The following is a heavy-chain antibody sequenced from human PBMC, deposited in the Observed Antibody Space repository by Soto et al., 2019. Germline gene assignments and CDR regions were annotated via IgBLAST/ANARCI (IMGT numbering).Heavy chain of an antibody. Sequence: GSGPTLVNPTQTLTLTCTFSGFSLTTSAVGVGWIRQPPGQALEWLALIYRGDDKRYSPSLRSRLTITKDTSKNQVILTMTKVDPVDTATYYCAHMSFIASRGYYYMDVWGKGTTVTVSS. CDR2: IYRGDDK. D-gene: IGHD6-6*01. CDR3: AHMSFIASRGYYYMDV. CDR1: GFSLTTSAVG. J-gene: IGHJ6*03. V-gene: IGHV2-5*02.